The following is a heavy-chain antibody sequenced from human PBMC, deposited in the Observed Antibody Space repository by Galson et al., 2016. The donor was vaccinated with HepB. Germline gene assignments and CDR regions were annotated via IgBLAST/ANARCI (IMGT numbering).Heavy chain of an antibody. CDR1: GDRITNVD. J-gene: IGHJ6*02. CDR3: ARVPTRSSSSGWYYYYGMDV. CDR2: ISAYNGNT. V-gene: IGHV1-18*01. D-gene: IGHD6-19*01. Sequence: SVKVSCKVSGDRITNVDMFWVRQAPGQGLEWMGWISAYNGNTNFAQKLQGRVTMTTDTSTSTAYMELRSLRTDDTAVYYCARVPTRSSSSGWYYYYGMDVWGQGTTVTVSS.